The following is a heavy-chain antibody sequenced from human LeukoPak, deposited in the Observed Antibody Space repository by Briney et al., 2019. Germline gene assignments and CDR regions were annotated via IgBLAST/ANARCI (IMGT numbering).Heavy chain of an antibody. J-gene: IGHJ4*02. V-gene: IGHV3-21*01. CDR2: IFSRSESI. CDR1: GFTFGAYT. D-gene: IGHD2-15*01. Sequence: GSLRLSCAASGFTFGAYTINWVRQAPGKGLEWVSCIFSRSESILYADSVKGRFTVSRDNAKNSLYLQMDSLRVEDTAVYYCARDFFHSGASRPFDYWGQGTLVTVSS. CDR3: ARDFFHSGASRPFDY.